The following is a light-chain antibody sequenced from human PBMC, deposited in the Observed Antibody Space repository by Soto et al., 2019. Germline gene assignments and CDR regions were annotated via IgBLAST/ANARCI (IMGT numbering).Light chain of an antibody. CDR3: QQYGSSPQGT. V-gene: IGKV3-20*01. Sequence: EIVLTQSPGTLSLSPGERATLSCRASQSVSSSYLAWYQQKPGQAPRLLIYGESSRATGIPDRFSGSGSGTDFTLTTSRLEPEDFAVYYCQQYGSSPQGTFGQGTKVEIK. J-gene: IGKJ1*01. CDR1: QSVSSSY. CDR2: GES.